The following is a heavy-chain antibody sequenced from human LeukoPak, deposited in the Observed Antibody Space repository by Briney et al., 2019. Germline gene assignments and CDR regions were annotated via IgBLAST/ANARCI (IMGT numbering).Heavy chain of an antibody. CDR2: IIPILGIA. J-gene: IGHJ4*02. CDR1: RGTFSSYA. CDR3: ARDRWVRQQLVLILEF. V-gene: IGHV1-69*04. D-gene: IGHD6-13*01. Sequence: GASVKVSCKASRGTFSSYAISWVRQAPGQGLEWMGRIIPILGIANYAQKFQGRVTITADKSTSTAYMELSSLRSEDTAVYYCARDRWVRQQLVLILEFWGQGTLVTVSS.